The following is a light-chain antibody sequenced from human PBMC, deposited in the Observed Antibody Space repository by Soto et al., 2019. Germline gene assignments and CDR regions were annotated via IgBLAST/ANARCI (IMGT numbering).Light chain of an antibody. CDR1: QSVSSSY. CDR3: HQRQSWPRT. V-gene: IGKV3-20*01. Sequence: EDVLKQSPCTLSLKKGERATPSCRASQSVSSSYLAWYQQKPGQAPRLLIYGASSRATGIPDRFSGSGSGTDFTLTISRLEPEDFALYYCHQRQSWPRTFGQGTKVDI. CDR2: GAS. J-gene: IGKJ1*01.